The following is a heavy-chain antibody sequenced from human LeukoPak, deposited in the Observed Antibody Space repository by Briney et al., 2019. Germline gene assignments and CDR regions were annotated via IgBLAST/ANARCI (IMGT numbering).Heavy chain of an antibody. V-gene: IGHV1-2*02. CDR3: ARDGSTSYYYYYYMDV. CDR2: INPNSGGT. J-gene: IGHJ6*03. Sequence: ASVKVSCKASGYTFTGYYMHWVRQAPGQGLEWMGWINPNSGGTNYAQKFQGRVTMTRDASISTAYMELSRLRSDDTAVYYCARDGSTSYYYYYYMDVWGKGTTVTVS. D-gene: IGHD2-2*01. CDR1: GYTFTGYY.